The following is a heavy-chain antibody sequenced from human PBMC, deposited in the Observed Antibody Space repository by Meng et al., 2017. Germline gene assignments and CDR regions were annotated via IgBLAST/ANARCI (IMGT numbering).Heavy chain of an antibody. CDR3: ARGRVVNWFDP. CDR2: IYYSGST. J-gene: IGHJ5*02. Sequence: QLQLQEPRRGVVQPSETLSLTCTVSGGSISSSSYYWGWIRQPPGKGLEWIGSIYYSGSTYYNPSLKSRVTISVDTSKNQFSLKLSSVTAADTAVYYCARGRVVNWFDPWGQGTLVTVSS. V-gene: IGHV4-39*07. D-gene: IGHD2-15*01. CDR1: GGSISSSSYY.